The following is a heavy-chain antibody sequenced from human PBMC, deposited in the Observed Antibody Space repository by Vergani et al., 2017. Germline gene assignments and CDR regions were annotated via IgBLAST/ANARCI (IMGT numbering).Heavy chain of an antibody. CDR1: GYTFTSYG. CDR3: SGDRSVGATTVDY. Sequence: QVQLVQSGAEVKKLGASVKVPCKSSGYTFTSYGISWVRQAPGQGLEWMGWISAYNGNTNYAQKLQGRVTMTTDASTSTAYMELRCLRSDDTAVYYCSGDRSVGATTVDYWGQGTLVTVSS. J-gene: IGHJ4*02. D-gene: IGHD1-26*01. V-gene: IGHV1-18*01. CDR2: ISAYNGNT.